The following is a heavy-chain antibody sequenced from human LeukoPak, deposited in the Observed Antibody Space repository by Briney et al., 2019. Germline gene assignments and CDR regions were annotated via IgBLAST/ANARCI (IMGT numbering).Heavy chain of an antibody. V-gene: IGHV4-34*01. CDR3: ARGLAQSGDCSGGSCYSGAYYFDY. J-gene: IGHJ4*02. D-gene: IGHD2-15*01. CDR1: GGPFSGYY. Sequence: SDTPSLTCAVYGGPFSGYYWSWIRQPPGKGLEWIGEINHSGSTNYNPSLKSRITISVEQSHNQFALKLRCVAAADTAVYYCARGLAQSGDCSGGSCYSGAYYFDYWGQGTLVTVSS. CDR2: INHSGST.